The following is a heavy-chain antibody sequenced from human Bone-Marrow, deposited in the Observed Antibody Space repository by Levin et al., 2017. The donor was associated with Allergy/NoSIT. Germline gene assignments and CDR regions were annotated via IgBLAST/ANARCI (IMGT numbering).Heavy chain of an antibody. Sequence: GGSLRLSCAASGFTFSSYGMHWVRQAPGRGLEWVAVISKDGNNKYYADSVKGRFTISRDNSKNTLFLQMNSLRPEDTAVYYCAKGYSSSWYFDSWDQGTLVTVSS. CDR1: GFTFSSYG. V-gene: IGHV3-30*18. CDR3: AKGYSSSWYFDS. CDR2: ISKDGNNK. J-gene: IGHJ4*02. D-gene: IGHD5-12*01.